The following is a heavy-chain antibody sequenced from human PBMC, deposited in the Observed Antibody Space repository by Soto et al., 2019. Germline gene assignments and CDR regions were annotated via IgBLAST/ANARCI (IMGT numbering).Heavy chain of an antibody. J-gene: IGHJ6*02. CDR3: ARHNGPLYVGYYYDMDV. CDR1: GGSFSGYI. Sequence: PSETLSLTCDVYGGSFSGYILTWIRQIPGKGLQWIGQINYSGSTNYNPSLKSRVTISVHTSKSQFSLKLSSVTAADTAVYYCARHNGPLYVGYYYDMDVWGQGTTVTVSS. CDR2: INYSGST. V-gene: IGHV4-34*01. D-gene: IGHD3-16*01.